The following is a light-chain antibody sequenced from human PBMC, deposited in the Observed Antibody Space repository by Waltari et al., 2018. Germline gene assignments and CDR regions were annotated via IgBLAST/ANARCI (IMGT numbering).Light chain of an antibody. CDR3: QQYHDYFCT. CDR1: QSISNW. J-gene: IGKJ2*02. V-gene: IGKV1-5*03. CDR2: KAS. Sequence: DIQMTQSPSTLSASVGDRVTITCRASQSISNWLAWYQQKPGKAPKLLIYKASSLESGVPSRFSGSGSGTEFTLTISSLQPDDFATYYCQQYHDYFCTFGQGTKLEIK.